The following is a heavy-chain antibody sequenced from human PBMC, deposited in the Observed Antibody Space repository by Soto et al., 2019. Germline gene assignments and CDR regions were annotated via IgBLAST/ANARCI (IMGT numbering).Heavy chain of an antibody. Sequence: ASVRVSCKASGYTFTSYAMHWVRQPPGQRLEWMGWINAGNGNTKYSQKFQGRVTITRDTSASTAYMELSSLRSEDTAVYYCARAVAVAADFDYWGQGTLVTVSS. CDR2: INAGNGNT. CDR1: GYTFTSYA. CDR3: ARAVAVAADFDY. V-gene: IGHV1-3*01. J-gene: IGHJ4*02. D-gene: IGHD6-19*01.